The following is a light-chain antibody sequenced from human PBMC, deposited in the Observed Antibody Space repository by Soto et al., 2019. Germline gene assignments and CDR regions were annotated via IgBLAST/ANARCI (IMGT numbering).Light chain of an antibody. CDR2: DAS. CDR3: QQVTTLPLNP. CDR1: QSISSY. J-gene: IGKJ5*01. Sequence: GALSLYTGARATLSCRARQSISSYLAWYQQKPGQAPRLLIYDASNRATGIPARFSGSGSGTDFTLTISSLLPEDVAVCYCQQVTTLPLNPFG. V-gene: IGKV3-11*01.